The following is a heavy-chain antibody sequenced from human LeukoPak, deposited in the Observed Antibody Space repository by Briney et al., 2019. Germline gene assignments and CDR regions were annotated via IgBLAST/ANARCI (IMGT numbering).Heavy chain of an antibody. CDR1: GFTFSSYS. V-gene: IGHV3-48*01. J-gene: IGHJ4*02. D-gene: IGHD2-2*01. CDR2: ISSSSSTI. CDR3: SRDRHCIGSTCYGL. Sequence: GGSLRLSCAASGFTFSSYSMNWVRQAPGKGLEWVSYISSSSSTIYYADSVKGRFTISRDNAKNSLYLQMNSLRAEDTAVYYCSRDRHCIGSTCYGLWGQGTRVTVSS.